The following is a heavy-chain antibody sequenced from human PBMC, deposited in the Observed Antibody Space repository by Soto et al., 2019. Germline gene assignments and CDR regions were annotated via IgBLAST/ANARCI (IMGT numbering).Heavy chain of an antibody. CDR1: GGTFSSYA. J-gene: IGHJ6*02. D-gene: IGHD2-8*01. CDR2: IIPIFGTA. Sequence: ASVKVSCKASGGTFSSYAISWVRQAPGQGLEWMGGIIPIFGTANYAQKFQGRVTITADESTSTAYMELSSLRSEDTAVYYCARAAEYCTNGVCFTRNPNYYYYGMDVWGQGTTVTVSS. CDR3: ARAAEYCTNGVCFTRNPNYYYYGMDV. V-gene: IGHV1-69*13.